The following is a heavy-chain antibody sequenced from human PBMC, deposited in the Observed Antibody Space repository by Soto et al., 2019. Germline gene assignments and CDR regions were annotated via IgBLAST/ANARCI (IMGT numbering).Heavy chain of an antibody. D-gene: IGHD4-4*01. Sequence: GASVKVSCKASGYTFTNYAIHWVRQAPGQRLEWMGWINAGNGDTKYSQKFHGRVTITRYTSATTAYMELSSLKSEVTAVYYCARGGTTSNWYFFRYWGQGALVTVSS. V-gene: IGHV1-3*01. CDR3: ARGGTTSNWYFFRY. J-gene: IGHJ4*02. CDR2: INAGNGDT. CDR1: GYTFTNYA.